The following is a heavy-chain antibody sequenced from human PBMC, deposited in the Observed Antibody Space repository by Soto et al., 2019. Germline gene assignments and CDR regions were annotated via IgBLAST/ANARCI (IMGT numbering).Heavy chain of an antibody. CDR3: ARDRGPSSGYYPYWFDP. CDR1: GGTFSSYA. J-gene: IGHJ5*02. CDR2: IIPIFGTA. V-gene: IGHV1-69*12. Sequence: QVQLVQSGAEVKKPGSSVKVSCKASGGTFSSYAITWVRQAPGQGLEWMGGIIPIFGTANYAQKSQARGTITADESTSTASMELSSLRSEDTAVYYCARDRGPSSGYYPYWFDPWGQGTLVTVSS. D-gene: IGHD3-22*01.